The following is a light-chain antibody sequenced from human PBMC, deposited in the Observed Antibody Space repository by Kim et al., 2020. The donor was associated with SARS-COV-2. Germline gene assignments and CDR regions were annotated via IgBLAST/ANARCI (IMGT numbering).Light chain of an antibody. CDR3: SSYTSSSTLI. J-gene: IGLJ2*01. CDR1: SSDVGSYNR. V-gene: IGLV2-18*02. Sequence: GQSVTISCTRTSSDVGSYNRVSWYQQPPGTAPKLIIYEVSDRPSGVPHRFSGSKSGNTASLTISWLQTEDEADYYCSSYTSSSTLIFGGGTKVTVL. CDR2: EVS.